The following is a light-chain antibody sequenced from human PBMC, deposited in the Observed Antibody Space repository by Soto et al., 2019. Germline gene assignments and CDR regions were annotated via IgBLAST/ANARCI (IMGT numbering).Light chain of an antibody. V-gene: IGKV3-11*01. CDR1: QSVISY. CDR3: QQRSNWPPLT. J-gene: IGKJ4*01. Sequence: EIVLTQSPATLSLSPGERATLSCRASQSVISYLAWYQQKPGQAPRLLIYDTSNRATGIPARFSGSGSGTDFTLTISSLAPEDFAVYYCQQRSNWPPLTFGGGTKVEIK. CDR2: DTS.